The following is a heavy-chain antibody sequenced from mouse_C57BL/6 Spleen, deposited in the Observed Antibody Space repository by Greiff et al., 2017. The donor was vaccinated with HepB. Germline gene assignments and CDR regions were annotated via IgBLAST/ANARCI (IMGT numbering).Heavy chain of an antibody. CDR1: GYAFSSSW. Sequence: QVQLQQSGPELVKPGASVKISCKASGYAFSSSWMNWVKQRPGKGLEWIGRIYPGDGDTNYNGKFKGKATLTADKSSSTAYMQLSSLTSEDSAVYFCAREGLLRYFDVWGTGTTVTVSS. D-gene: IGHD2-3*01. CDR3: AREGLLRYFDV. J-gene: IGHJ1*03. V-gene: IGHV1-82*01. CDR2: IYPGDGDT.